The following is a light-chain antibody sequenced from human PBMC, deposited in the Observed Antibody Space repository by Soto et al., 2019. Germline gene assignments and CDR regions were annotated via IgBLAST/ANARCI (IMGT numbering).Light chain of an antibody. Sequence: EIVMTQSPATLSVSPGERVTLSCRASQSVSYNLAWYQQKPGQAPRLLIYGPSTRATGIPARFSGSGSGTELTLTISSLQSEDFALYYCQQYNNWPRTFGQGTKVDI. J-gene: IGKJ1*01. CDR2: GPS. V-gene: IGKV3-15*01. CDR3: QQYNNWPRT. CDR1: QSVSYN.